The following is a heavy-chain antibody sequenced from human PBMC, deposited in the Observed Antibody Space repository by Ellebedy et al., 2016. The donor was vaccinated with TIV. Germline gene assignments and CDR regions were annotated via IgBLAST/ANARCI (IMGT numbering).Heavy chain of an antibody. Sequence: GGSLRLSCVVSGFSFSGHYMNWIRQTPGKGLEWLSYISGSSSDTNYADSVKGRFTISRDNAKNSLYLQMDNLRVEDTAVYYCVRTARIADYWGQGTLVTVSS. CDR1: GFSFSGHY. CDR2: ISGSSSDT. D-gene: IGHD2-21*02. V-gene: IGHV3-11*06. CDR3: VRTARIADY. J-gene: IGHJ4*02.